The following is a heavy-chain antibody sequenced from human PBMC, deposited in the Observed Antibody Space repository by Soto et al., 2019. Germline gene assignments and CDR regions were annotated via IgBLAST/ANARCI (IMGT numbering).Heavy chain of an antibody. J-gene: IGHJ2*01. CDR1: GFTFSSYA. CDR3: ARRTPGWYFDL. V-gene: IGHV3-64*01. Sequence: EVQLVASGGGLVQPGGSLRLSCAASGFTFSSYAMHWVRQAPGKGLEYVSAISGNGGSTYYANSVKDRFTISRDNSKNTLYLQMGSLRAEDMAVYYWARRTPGWYFDLWGRGTLVTVSS. CDR2: ISGNGGST.